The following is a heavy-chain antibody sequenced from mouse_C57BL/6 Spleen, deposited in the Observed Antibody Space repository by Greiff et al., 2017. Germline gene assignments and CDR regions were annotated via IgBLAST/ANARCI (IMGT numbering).Heavy chain of an antibody. CDR1: GFTFSDYY. Sequence: EVKLMESEGGLVQPGSSMKLSCTASGFTFSDYYMAWVRPVPEKGLEWVANINYDGSSTYYLDSLKSRFIISRDNAKNILYLQMSSLKSEDTATYYCARDRNRYYGSPLDYWGQGTTLTVSS. V-gene: IGHV5-16*01. J-gene: IGHJ2*01. CDR3: ARDRNRYYGSPLDY. D-gene: IGHD1-1*01. CDR2: INYDGSST.